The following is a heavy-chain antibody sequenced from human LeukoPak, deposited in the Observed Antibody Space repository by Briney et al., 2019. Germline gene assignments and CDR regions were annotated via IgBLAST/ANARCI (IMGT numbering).Heavy chain of an antibody. V-gene: IGHV4-59*01. CDR3: ARDDSNWGRWAFDI. CDR1: GGSISNYY. D-gene: IGHD4-11*01. J-gene: IGHJ3*02. Sequence: SETLSLTCTVSGGSISNYYWSWIRQPPGKGLEWIGYIYYSGSTNYNPSLKSRVIISVDTSKNQFSLKLSSVAAADTAVYYCARDDSNWGRWAFDIWGQGTMVTVSS. CDR2: IYYSGST.